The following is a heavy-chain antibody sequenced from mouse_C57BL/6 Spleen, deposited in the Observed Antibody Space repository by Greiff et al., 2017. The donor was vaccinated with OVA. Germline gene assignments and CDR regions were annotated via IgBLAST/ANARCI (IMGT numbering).Heavy chain of an antibody. CDR1: GYTFTSYW. J-gene: IGHJ4*01. D-gene: IGHD2-5*01. CDR2: IYPGSGST. CDR3: ARSSNYVDYYAMDY. V-gene: IGHV1-55*01. Sequence: VQLQQSGAELVKPGASVKMSCKASGYTFTSYWITWVKQRPGQGLEWIGDIYPGSGSTNYNEKFKSKATLTVDTSSSTAYMQLSSLTSEDSAVDYCARSSNYVDYYAMDYWGQGTSVTVSS.